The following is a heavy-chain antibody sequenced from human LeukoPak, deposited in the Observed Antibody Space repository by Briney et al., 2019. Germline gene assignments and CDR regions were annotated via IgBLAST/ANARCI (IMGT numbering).Heavy chain of an antibody. CDR1: RFTFGDYA. D-gene: IGHD6-13*01. CDR2: IRSKAYGGTT. Sequence: GGSLRLSCTASRFTFGDYAMSWVRQAPGKGLEWVGFIRSKAYGGTTEYAASVTGRFTISRDDSKSIAYLQMNSLKTEDTAVYYCTRRGIYLDYWGQGTLVTVSS. CDR3: TRRGIYLDY. V-gene: IGHV3-49*04. J-gene: IGHJ4*02.